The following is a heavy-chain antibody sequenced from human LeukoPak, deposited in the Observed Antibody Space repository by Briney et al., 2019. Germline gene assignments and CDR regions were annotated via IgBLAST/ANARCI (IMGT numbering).Heavy chain of an antibody. CDR3: AGVVGHTRTLYCSGGSCYVWFDP. CDR2: ISAYNGNT. D-gene: IGHD2-15*01. J-gene: IGHJ5*02. CDR1: GYTFTSYG. V-gene: IGHV1-18*01. Sequence: ASVKVSCKASGYTFTSYGISWVRQAPGQGLEWMGWISAYNGNTNYAQKLQGRVTMTTDTSTSTAYMELRSLRSDDTAVYYCAGVVGHTRTLYCSGGSCYVWFDPWGQGTLVTVSS.